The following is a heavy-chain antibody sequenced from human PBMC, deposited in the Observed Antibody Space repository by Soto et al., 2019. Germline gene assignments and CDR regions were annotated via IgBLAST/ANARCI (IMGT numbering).Heavy chain of an antibody. J-gene: IGHJ4*02. Sequence: GGSLRLSCAASGFTFSSHGIHWVRQAPGKGLEWVALISYDGSNKYYADSVKGRFTISRDNSKNTLYLQMNSLRAEDTAMYYCAKDAPYYYDSSGYYGPFDYWGQGTLVTVS. CDR1: GFTFSSHG. CDR2: ISYDGSNK. D-gene: IGHD3-22*01. V-gene: IGHV3-30*18. CDR3: AKDAPYYYDSSGYYGPFDY.